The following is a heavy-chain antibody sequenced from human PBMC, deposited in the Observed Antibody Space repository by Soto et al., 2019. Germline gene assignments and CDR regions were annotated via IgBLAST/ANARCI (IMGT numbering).Heavy chain of an antibody. Sequence: QVLLVQSGAEMKQPGSSVSVSCRASGDSFTNYAFTWVRQAPGQGPEWLGGIILALGTPHYSQRFQGRLTITADGSSRTVYMEVGSLRLDDNAVYYCGRYCNNKKCRGGYYLDLWGQGTLLTVSS. V-gene: IGHV1-69*01. CDR3: GRYCNNKKCRGGYYLDL. CDR2: IILALGTP. D-gene: IGHD1-26*01. CDR1: GDSFTNYA. J-gene: IGHJ5*02.